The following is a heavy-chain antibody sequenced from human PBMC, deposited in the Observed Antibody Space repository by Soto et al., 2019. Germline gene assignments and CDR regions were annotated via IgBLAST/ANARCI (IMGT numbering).Heavy chain of an antibody. J-gene: IGHJ4*02. CDR2: IYYSGST. CDR3: ARVESNYGSGSSLDY. V-gene: IGHV4-59*01. CDR1: GGSISSYY. Sequence: KPSETLSLTCTVSGGSISSYYWSWIRQPPGKGLEWIGYIYYSGSTNYNPSLKSRVTISVDTSKNQFSLKLSSVTAADTAVYYCARVESNYGSGSSLDYWGQGTLVTVSS. D-gene: IGHD3-10*01.